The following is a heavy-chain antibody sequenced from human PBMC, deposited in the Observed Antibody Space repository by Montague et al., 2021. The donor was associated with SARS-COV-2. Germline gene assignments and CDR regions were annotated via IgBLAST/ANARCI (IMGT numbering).Heavy chain of an antibody. D-gene: IGHD3-3*01. CDR2: IYYSGTT. V-gene: IGHV4-59*01. CDR3: ARVVRYYDFWSGYTEYYYYGMDV. Sequence: SETLSLTCTVSGGSISSYFWSWIRQPPGKGLEWIGSIYYSGTTNYSPSLKSRVTISVDTSKNQFSLKLSSVTAADTAVYYCARVVRYYDFWSGYTEYYYYGMDVWGRGTTVTVSS. CDR1: GGSISSYF. J-gene: IGHJ6*02.